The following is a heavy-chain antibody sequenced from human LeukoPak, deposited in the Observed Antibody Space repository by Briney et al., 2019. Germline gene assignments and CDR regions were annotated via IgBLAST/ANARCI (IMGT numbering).Heavy chain of an antibody. CDR1: GFTFTSYA. V-gene: IGHV3-23*01. CDR3: TKGSWFAP. Sequence: PGGSLRLSCEASGFTFTSYAINWVRQTPGKGLEWVSGISASGGTTNFADSVKGRFTISRDNSKNTMFLQMNSLRVEDTAVYYCTKGSWFAPWGQGTLVTVSS. J-gene: IGHJ5*02. CDR2: ISASGGTT.